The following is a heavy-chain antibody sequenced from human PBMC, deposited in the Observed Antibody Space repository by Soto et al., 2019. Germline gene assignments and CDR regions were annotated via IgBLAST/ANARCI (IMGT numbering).Heavy chain of an antibody. V-gene: IGHV4-31*03. CDR2: IYYSGST. J-gene: IGHJ6*02. CDR3: AGELQYVRFFSGRDV. Sequence: QVQLQESGPGLVKPSQTLSLTCTVSGGSISSGGAYWSWIRQHPGKGLGWIGYIYYSGSTYYNPSLKRRVTVSVSTSKNQVFLKLSSVTAAVSAVYCCAGELQYVRFFSGRDVLGQGTTVTVSS. D-gene: IGHD1-1*01. CDR1: GGSISSGGAY.